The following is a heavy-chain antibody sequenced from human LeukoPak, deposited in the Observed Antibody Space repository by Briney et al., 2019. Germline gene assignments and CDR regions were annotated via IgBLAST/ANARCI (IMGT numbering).Heavy chain of an antibody. D-gene: IGHD3-10*01. V-gene: IGHV3-7*03. CDR2: INQDGTEK. CDR3: AKDIAHGSGSDAFDI. Sequence: GGSLRLSCAASGFTFSNYWMSWVRQAPGKGLEWVANINQDGTEKYYVDSVKGRFTISRDNAKNSLYLQMNSLRTEDTALYYCAKDIAHGSGSDAFDIWGQGTMVTVSS. CDR1: GFTFSNYW. J-gene: IGHJ3*02.